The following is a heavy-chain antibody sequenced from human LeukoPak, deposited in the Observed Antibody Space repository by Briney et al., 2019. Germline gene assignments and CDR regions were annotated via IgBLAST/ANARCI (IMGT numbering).Heavy chain of an antibody. J-gene: IGHJ6*02. CDR2: IRGSGGST. CDR3: AKARYGSGSYDGMGV. V-gene: IGHV3-23*01. Sequence: GGSLRLSCAASGFTFSSYAMSWARQAPGKGLEWVSAIRGSGGSTYYADSVKGRFTISRDNSKNTLYLQMNSLRAEDTAVYYCAKARYGSGSYDGMGVWGQGTTVTVSS. CDR1: GFTFSSYA. D-gene: IGHD3-10*01.